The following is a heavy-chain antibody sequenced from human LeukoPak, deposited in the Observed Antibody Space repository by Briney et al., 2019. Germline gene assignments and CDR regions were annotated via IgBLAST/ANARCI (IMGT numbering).Heavy chain of an antibody. CDR1: GFTFSSYW. Sequence: GGSLRLSCAASGFTFSSYWMHWVRQAPGKGLVWVSRINSDGSSTSYADSVKGRFTISRDNAKNTLYPQMNSLRAEDTAVYYCARDRRYDFWSGYADYWGQGTLVTVSS. V-gene: IGHV3-74*01. D-gene: IGHD3-3*01. J-gene: IGHJ4*02. CDR2: INSDGSST. CDR3: ARDRRYDFWSGYADY.